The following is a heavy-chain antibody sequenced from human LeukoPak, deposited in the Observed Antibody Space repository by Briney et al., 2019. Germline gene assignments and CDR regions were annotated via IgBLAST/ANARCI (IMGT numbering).Heavy chain of an antibody. D-gene: IGHD5-12*01. V-gene: IGHV3-30*02. J-gene: IGHJ4*02. Sequence: GGSLRLSCAASGFTFSSSGMHWVRQAPGKGLEWVAFISYDGSNRYYADSVKGRFTISRDNSKNTLYLQMNSLRAEDTAVYFCAKETRGSYSDYWGQGTLVTVSS. CDR3: AKETRGSYSDY. CDR1: GFTFSSSG. CDR2: ISYDGSNR.